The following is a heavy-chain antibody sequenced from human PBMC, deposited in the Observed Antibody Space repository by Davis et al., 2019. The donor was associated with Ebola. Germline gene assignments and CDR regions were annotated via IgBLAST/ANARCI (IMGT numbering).Heavy chain of an antibody. CDR1: GFTFRNYG. J-gene: IGHJ4*02. CDR2: ISSDGSSI. CDR3: AKEPFWTGYYDY. V-gene: IGHV3-30*18. D-gene: IGHD3/OR15-3a*01. Sequence: GEFLKISCAASGFTFRNYGMHWVRQAPGKGLEWVGIISSDGSSIFYSESVKGRFTISRDNSKNTLYLQVDSLRVEDTAVYYCAKEPFWTGYYDYWGQGTLVTVSS.